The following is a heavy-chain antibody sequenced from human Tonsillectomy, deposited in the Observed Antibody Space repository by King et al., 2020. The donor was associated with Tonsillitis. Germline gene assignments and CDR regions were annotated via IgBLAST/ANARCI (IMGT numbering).Heavy chain of an antibody. V-gene: IGHV4-39*07. CDR2: IYYSGST. D-gene: IGHD3-10*01. CDR1: GGSISSSSYY. J-gene: IGHJ6*02. CDR3: ARDPLSSGSYWWYYYYYGMDV. Sequence: QLQESGPGLVKPSETLSLTCTVSGGSISSSSYYWGWIRQPPGKGLEWIGSIYYSGSTYYNPSLKSRVTISVETYKNQFSRKLSSVTAADTAVYYCARDPLSSGSYWWYYYYYGMDVWGQGTTVTVSS.